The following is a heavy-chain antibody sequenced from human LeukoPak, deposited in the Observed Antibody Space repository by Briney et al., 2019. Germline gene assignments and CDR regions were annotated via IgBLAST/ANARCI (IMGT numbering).Heavy chain of an antibody. V-gene: IGHV1-69*13. CDR1: GGTFSSYA. J-gene: IGHJ4*02. Sequence: ASVKVSCKASGGTFSSYAISWVRQAPGQGLEWMGGIIPIFGTANYAQKFQGRVTITADESTSTAYMELSSLRSEDTAVYYCARDRSGSDPGDYWGQGTLVTVSS. CDR2: IIPIFGTA. D-gene: IGHD3-10*01. CDR3: ARDRSGSDPGDY.